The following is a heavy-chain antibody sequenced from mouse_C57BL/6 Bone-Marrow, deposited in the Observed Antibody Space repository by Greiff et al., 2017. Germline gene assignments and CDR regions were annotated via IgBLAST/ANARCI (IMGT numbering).Heavy chain of an antibody. Sequence: QVHVKQSGAELARPGASVKLSCKASGYTFTSYGISWVKQRTGQGLEWIGEIYPRSGNTYYNEKFKGKATLTADKSSSTAYMELRSLTSEDSAVYFCAREDYGSSPWFAYWGQGTLVTVSA. J-gene: IGHJ3*01. V-gene: IGHV1-81*01. CDR1: GYTFTSYG. CDR3: AREDYGSSPWFAY. CDR2: IYPRSGNT. D-gene: IGHD1-1*01.